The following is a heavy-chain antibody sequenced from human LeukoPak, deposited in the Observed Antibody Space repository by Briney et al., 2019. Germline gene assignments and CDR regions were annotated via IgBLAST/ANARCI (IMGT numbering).Heavy chain of an antibody. V-gene: IGHV4-4*09. D-gene: IGHD5-24*01. Sequence: SETLSLTCTVSGGSISSYYWSWIRQPPGKGLEWIGYIYTSGSANYNPSLKSRVTISVDTSKNQFSLKLSSVTAADTAVYYCARGRGWFDPWGQGTLVTVSS. CDR3: ARGRGWFDP. J-gene: IGHJ5*02. CDR1: GGSISSYY. CDR2: IYTSGSA.